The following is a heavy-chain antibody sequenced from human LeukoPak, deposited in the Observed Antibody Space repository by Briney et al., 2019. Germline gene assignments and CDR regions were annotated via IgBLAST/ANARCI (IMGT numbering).Heavy chain of an antibody. Sequence: GGSLRLSCAASGFTFSSYSMNWDRQAPGKGLEWVSSISSSSSYIYYADSVKGRFTISRDNAKNSLYLQMNSLRAEDTAVYYCARERTTVPPRGVDYWGQGTLVTVSS. V-gene: IGHV3-21*01. CDR2: ISSSSSYI. CDR3: ARERTTVPPRGVDY. D-gene: IGHD4-17*01. CDR1: GFTFSSYS. J-gene: IGHJ4*02.